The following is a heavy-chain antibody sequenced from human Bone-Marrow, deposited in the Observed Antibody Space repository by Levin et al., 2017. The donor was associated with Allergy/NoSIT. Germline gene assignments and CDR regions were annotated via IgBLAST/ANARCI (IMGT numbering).Heavy chain of an antibody. CDR1: GFTFSSYD. CDR3: ARVALPRYCTSTSCSDSGYYFDY. Sequence: GESLKISCAASGFTFSSYDMHRVRQATGRGLEWVSAIGTAADSYYSGSVKGRFTVSRDNAKNSFYLQMNSLRAADTAVYYCARVALPRYCTSTSCSDSGYYFDYWGQGTLVTVSS. CDR2: IGTAADS. D-gene: IGHD2-2*01. J-gene: IGHJ4*02. V-gene: IGHV3-13*04.